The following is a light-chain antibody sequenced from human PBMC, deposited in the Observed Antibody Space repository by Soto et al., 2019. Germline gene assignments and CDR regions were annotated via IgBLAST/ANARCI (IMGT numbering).Light chain of an antibody. CDR2: AAS. CDR1: QVISSW. V-gene: IGKV1-12*01. J-gene: IGKJ5*01. Sequence: DIQMTQSPSSVSASVGDRVTITCRASQVISSWLVWYQQKPGKAPKLLIYAASSLQSGVPSRFSGSGSGTEFTLTINRLQPDDFATYYCQHYTLYSAPFGQGTRV. CDR3: QHYTLYSAP.